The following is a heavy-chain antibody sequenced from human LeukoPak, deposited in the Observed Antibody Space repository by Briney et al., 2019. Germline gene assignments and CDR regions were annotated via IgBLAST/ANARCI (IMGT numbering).Heavy chain of an antibody. Sequence: GGSLRLSCAASGFTFSSYWMSWVRQTPGKGLKWVANIKQDGSEKYYVDSVKGRFTISRDNAKNSLYLQMNSLRAEDTALYYCARVPGQLEVYYYMDVWGKGTTVTVSS. J-gene: IGHJ6*03. V-gene: IGHV3-7*03. CDR3: ARVPGQLEVYYYMDV. D-gene: IGHD1-1*01. CDR1: GFTFSSYW. CDR2: IKQDGSEK.